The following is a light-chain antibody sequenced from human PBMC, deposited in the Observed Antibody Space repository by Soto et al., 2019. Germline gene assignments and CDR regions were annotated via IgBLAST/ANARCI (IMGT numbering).Light chain of an antibody. CDR1: QSVSTNY. J-gene: IGKJ1*01. Sequence: EIMLTQSPGTLSLTPGERATLSCRASQSVSTNYLAWYQQKPGQAPRLLIYGASSRATGIPDRFSGSGSGTDFTLTISRLEPEDFAVYYCQQYGSSPRTFGQRTKVDI. CDR2: GAS. V-gene: IGKV3-20*01. CDR3: QQYGSSPRT.